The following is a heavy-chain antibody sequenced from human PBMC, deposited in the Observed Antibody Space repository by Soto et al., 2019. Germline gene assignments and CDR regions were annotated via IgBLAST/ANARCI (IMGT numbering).Heavy chain of an antibody. Sequence: EVQLLESGGGLVQPGGSLRLSCAASGFTFSSYAMSWVRHAPGKGLEWVSSISTSGGSTYYADSVKGRFTISRDNSTNTLYLKMHSLRAEDTAVYYCSLSDRYYGMDVWGLGTTVTFSS. CDR3: SLSDRYYGMDV. J-gene: IGHJ6*02. CDR2: ISTSGGST. CDR1: GFTFSSYA. V-gene: IGHV3-23*01.